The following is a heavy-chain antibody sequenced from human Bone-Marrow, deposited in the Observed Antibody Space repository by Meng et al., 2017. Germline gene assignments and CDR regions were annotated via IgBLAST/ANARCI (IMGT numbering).Heavy chain of an antibody. V-gene: IGHV3-23*01. J-gene: IGHJ4*02. CDR2: ISGSGGST. D-gene: IGHD3-22*01. CDR1: GFTFSSYA. CDR3: ARDAFRETSSGYYDY. Sequence: GGSLRLSCAASGFTFSSYAMSWVRQAPGKGLEWVSAISGSGGSTYYADSVKGRFTISRDNSKNTLYLQMNSLRAEDTAVYYCARDAFRETSSGYYDYWGQGTLVTVSS.